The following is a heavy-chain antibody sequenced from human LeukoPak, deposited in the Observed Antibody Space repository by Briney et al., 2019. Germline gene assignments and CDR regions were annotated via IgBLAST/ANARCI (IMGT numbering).Heavy chain of an antibody. J-gene: IGHJ6*02. Sequence: SETLSLTCTVSGGSISSYYWSWIRQPPGKGLEWIGYIYYSGSTNYNPSLKSRVTISVDTSKNQFSLKLSSVTAADTAVYYCARQPSNHYYGMDVWGQGTTVTVSS. CDR3: ARQPSNHYYGMDV. CDR2: IYYSGST. V-gene: IGHV4-59*08. CDR1: GGSISSYY.